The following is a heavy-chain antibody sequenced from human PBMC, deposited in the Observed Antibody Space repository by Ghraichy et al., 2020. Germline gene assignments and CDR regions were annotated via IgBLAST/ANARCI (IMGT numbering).Heavy chain of an antibody. V-gene: IGHV3-64D*06. CDR2: ISSNGGST. Sequence: GGSLRLSCSASGFTFSSYAMHWVRQAPGKGLEYVSAISSNGGSTYYADSVKGRFTISRDNSKNTLYLQMSSLRAEDTAVYYCVKDPHITIFGVVILEYWGQGTLVTVSS. J-gene: IGHJ4*02. CDR1: GFTFSSYA. CDR3: VKDPHITIFGVVILEY. D-gene: IGHD3-3*01.